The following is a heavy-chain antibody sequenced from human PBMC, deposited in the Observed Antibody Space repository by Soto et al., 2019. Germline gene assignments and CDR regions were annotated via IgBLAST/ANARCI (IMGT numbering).Heavy chain of an antibody. D-gene: IGHD1-26*01. CDR1: GGTFSSYA. Sequence: QVQLVQSGAEVKKPGSSVKVSCKASGGTFSSYAISWVRQAPGQGLEWMGGIIPIFGTANYAQKFQGRVTIPADESTSTDYMELSRLRSEDTAVYYCASERWELLRSYYGMDVWGQGTTVTVSS. V-gene: IGHV1-69*12. J-gene: IGHJ6*02. CDR3: ASERWELLRSYYGMDV. CDR2: IIPIFGTA.